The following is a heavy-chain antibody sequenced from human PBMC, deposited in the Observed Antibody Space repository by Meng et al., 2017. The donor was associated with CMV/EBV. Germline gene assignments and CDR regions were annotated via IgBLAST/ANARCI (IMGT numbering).Heavy chain of an antibody. D-gene: IGHD1-1*01. CDR2: IYPNSGGT. Sequence: QVQRVPPGAGVKSPGAYVKVSCQTSGYRFSAHYMHWVRQAPGQGLEWMGWIYPNSGGTHYAQKFQDRVTMTRDTSISTVYMELSRLTSDDTAVYYCVRGHNWGPDYWGQGTLVTVSS. CDR3: VRGHNWGPDY. V-gene: IGHV1-2*02. J-gene: IGHJ4*02. CDR1: GYRFSAHY.